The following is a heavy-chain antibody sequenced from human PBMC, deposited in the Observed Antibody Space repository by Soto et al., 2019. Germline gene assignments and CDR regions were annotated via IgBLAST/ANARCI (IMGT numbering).Heavy chain of an antibody. V-gene: IGHV3-30*03. D-gene: IGHD2-21*02. Sequence: GGPLILSCAASGFNFSSYGMHWVRQAPGKGLEWVAVISYDGSNKYYADSVKGRFTISRDNSKNTLYLQMNSLRAEDTAVYYCASPVVTAIFDYWGQGTLVTVSS. J-gene: IGHJ4*02. CDR1: GFNFSSYG. CDR3: ASPVVTAIFDY. CDR2: ISYDGSNK.